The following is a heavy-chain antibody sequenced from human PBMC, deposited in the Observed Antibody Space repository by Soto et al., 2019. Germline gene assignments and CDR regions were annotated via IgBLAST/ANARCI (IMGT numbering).Heavy chain of an antibody. CDR2: IIPIFGTA. V-gene: IGHV1-69*13. J-gene: IGHJ6*02. CDR1: GGTFSSYA. CDR3: AVSDTAQIKRASRYYYYGMDV. D-gene: IGHD5-18*01. Sequence: ASVKVSCKASGGTFSSYAISWVRQAPGQGLEWMGGIIPIFGTANYAQKFQGRVTITADESTSTAYMELSSLRSEDTAVYYCAVSDTAQIKRASRYYYYGMDVWGQGTTVTVSS.